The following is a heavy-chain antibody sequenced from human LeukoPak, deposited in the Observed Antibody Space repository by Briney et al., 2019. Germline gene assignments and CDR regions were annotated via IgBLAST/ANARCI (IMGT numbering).Heavy chain of an antibody. CDR3: ARGILRRNNWFDP. CDR2: IYYSGST. CDR1: GGSISSGDYY. V-gene: IGHV4-30-4*01. D-gene: IGHD3-9*01. J-gene: IGHJ5*02. Sequence: SETLSLTCTVSGGSISSGDYYWSWVRQPPGKGLEWIGYIYYSGSTYYNPSLKSRVTISVDTSKNQFSLKLGSVTAADTAVYYCARGILRRNNWFDPWGQGTLVTVSS.